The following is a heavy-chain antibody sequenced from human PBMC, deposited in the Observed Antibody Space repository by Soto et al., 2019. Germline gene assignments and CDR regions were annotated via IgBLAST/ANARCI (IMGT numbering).Heavy chain of an antibody. J-gene: IGHJ4*02. Sequence: QVQLQESGPGVVKPSGTLSLTCAVSGASLSSSRWWSWVRQTPGKGLEWIGEINHRGDTNTNPSLKSRVRISVDKSKNQFSLKLTSVTAADTALYYCVRDDSPNGSFFYWGQGTLVTVSS. CDR1: GASLSSSRW. D-gene: IGHD1-26*01. CDR2: INHRGDT. CDR3: VRDDSPNGSFFY. V-gene: IGHV4-4*02.